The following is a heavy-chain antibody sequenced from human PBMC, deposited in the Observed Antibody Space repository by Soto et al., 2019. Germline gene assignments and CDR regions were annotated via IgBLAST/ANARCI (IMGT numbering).Heavy chain of an antibody. V-gene: IGHV4-59*01. J-gene: IGHJ4*02. D-gene: IGHD2-2*01. CDR3: ARMRSSPSARYYFDY. CDR2: IYYNGVT. CDR1: GGSIIDYH. Sequence: SETLSLTCTVSGGSIIDYHWNWIRQPPGKGLERIGYIYYNGVTNYNSSLKSRVTISLDTSKTQFSLELSSLTAADTAIYYCARMRSSPSARYYFDYWGQGTLVTVSS.